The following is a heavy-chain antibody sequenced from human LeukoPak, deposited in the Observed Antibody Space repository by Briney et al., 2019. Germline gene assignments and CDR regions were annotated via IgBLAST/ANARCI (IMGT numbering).Heavy chain of an antibody. CDR3: AKDVTYHLYYYYGMDV. V-gene: IGHV3-30*18. CDR1: GFTFSNYG. CDR2: ISFDGTNK. D-gene: IGHD2-2*01. J-gene: IGHJ6*02. Sequence: GGSLRLSCAASGFTFSNYGIHWVRQAPGKGLEWVAVISFDGTNKYYADSVKGRFTISRDNSKNTLYLQMNSLRGEDTAVYYCAKDVTYHLYYYYGMDVWGQGTTVTVSS.